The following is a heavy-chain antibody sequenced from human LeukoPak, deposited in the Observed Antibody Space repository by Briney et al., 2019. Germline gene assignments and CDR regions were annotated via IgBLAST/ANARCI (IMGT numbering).Heavy chain of an antibody. CDR3: ARGEYQLPGDS. V-gene: IGHV3-7*03. Sequence: GGSLRLSCAASGFTFSTYWMSWVRQAPGKGLEWVANINQDGSEKYYVDSVKGRFTISRDDAKKSLYLQMNSLRAEDTAVYYCARGEYQLPGDSWGQGTLVTVSS. J-gene: IGHJ4*02. D-gene: IGHD2-2*01. CDR2: INQDGSEK. CDR1: GFTFSTYW.